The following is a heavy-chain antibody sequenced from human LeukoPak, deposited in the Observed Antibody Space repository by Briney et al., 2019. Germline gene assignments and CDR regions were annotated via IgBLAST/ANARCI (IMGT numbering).Heavy chain of an antibody. CDR3: AFPAHHWLVRGAFDI. D-gene: IGHD6-19*01. Sequence: GGSLRLSCAVSGLTFSSSWMDWVRQAPGKGLEWVSDISGTGGNTYYAESVKGRFTISRDNSKNTLYLQMNSLRAGDTAIYYCAFPAHHWLVRGAFDIWGQGTMVTVSS. V-gene: IGHV3-23*01. CDR1: GLTFSSSW. J-gene: IGHJ3*02. CDR2: ISGTGGNT.